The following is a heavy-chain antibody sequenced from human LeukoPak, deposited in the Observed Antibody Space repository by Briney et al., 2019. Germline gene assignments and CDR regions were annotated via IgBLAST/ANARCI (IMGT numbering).Heavy chain of an antibody. CDR3: ARVVPGTGLFY. Sequence: NPGGSLRLSCAASGFTFSSYTMTWVRQAPGKGLEWVSSISSISSHIYYADSVKGRFTISRDNAKNSLYLQMNSLRAEDTAVYYCARVVPGTGLFYWGQGTLVTVSS. V-gene: IGHV3-21*01. D-gene: IGHD2-8*02. CDR2: ISSISSHI. CDR1: GFTFSSYT. J-gene: IGHJ4*02.